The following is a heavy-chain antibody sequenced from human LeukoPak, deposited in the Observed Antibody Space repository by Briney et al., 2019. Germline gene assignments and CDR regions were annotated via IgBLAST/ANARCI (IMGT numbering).Heavy chain of an antibody. CDR1: GYSFTSYW. V-gene: IGHV5-10-1*01. J-gene: IGHJ5*02. Sequence: GESLKISCKGSGYSFTSYWIDWVRQMPGKGLEWMGRIDPSDSYTNYSPSFQGHVTISADKSISTAYLQWSSLKASDTAMCYCARHRPGIAAAGTDNWFDPWGQGTLVTVSS. CDR2: IDPSDSYT. D-gene: IGHD6-13*01. CDR3: ARHRPGIAAAGTDNWFDP.